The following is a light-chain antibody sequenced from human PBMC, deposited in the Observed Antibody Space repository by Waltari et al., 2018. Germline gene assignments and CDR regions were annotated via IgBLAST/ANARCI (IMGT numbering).Light chain of an antibody. Sequence: QSALTQPASVSGSPGQSTTIPCPGTSSDIDTYNSVSLYQQHHDKAPKLMIYEVSNRPAGVSNRFAGSKSGNTASLTISGLQAADEADYYCSSYTSSSTYVGFGGGTKLTVL. CDR2: EVS. J-gene: IGLJ2*01. CDR1: SSDIDTYNS. V-gene: IGLV2-14*01. CDR3: SSYTSSSTYVG.